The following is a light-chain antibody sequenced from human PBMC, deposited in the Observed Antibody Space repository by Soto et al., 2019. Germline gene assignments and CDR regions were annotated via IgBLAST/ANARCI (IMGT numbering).Light chain of an antibody. CDR3: QQYNNWLWT. CDR1: QSVSSK. V-gene: IGKV3-15*01. J-gene: IGKJ1*01. Sequence: EIVMTQSPATLSVSPGERATLSCRASQSVSSKLAWYQPKPGQAPRLLIYGASTRATGIPARFSGSGSGTEFTLTISSLQSEDFAVYYCQQYNNWLWTFGQGTKVEIK. CDR2: GAS.